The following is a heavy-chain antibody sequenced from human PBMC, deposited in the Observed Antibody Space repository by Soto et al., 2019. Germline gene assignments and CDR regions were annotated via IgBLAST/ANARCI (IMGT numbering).Heavy chain of an antibody. Sequence: HPGGSLRLSCAAAGFTFSSYAMSWVRQAPGKGLEWVSAISGSGGSTYYADSVKGRFTISRDNSKNTLDLQMNSLRAHDTAVYYCAKARGGGDSGAVEIWGQGTMVTVSS. CDR2: ISGSGGST. V-gene: IGHV3-23*01. CDR3: AKARGGGDSGAVEI. D-gene: IGHD2-21*02. J-gene: IGHJ3*02. CDR1: GFTFSSYA.